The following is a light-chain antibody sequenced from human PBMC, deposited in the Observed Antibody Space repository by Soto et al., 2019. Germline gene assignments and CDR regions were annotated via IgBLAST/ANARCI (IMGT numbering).Light chain of an antibody. Sequence: QSVLTQPPSVSGSPGQSVTISCTGTSSDVGKYNRVSWYQQPPGTAPKLMIYEVSNRPSGVPDRFSGSKSGNTASLTISGLQAEYEADYYCSSYTSSSTYVVGTGTKVTV. CDR1: SSDVGKYNR. V-gene: IGLV2-18*02. J-gene: IGLJ1*01. CDR3: SSYTSSSTYV. CDR2: EVS.